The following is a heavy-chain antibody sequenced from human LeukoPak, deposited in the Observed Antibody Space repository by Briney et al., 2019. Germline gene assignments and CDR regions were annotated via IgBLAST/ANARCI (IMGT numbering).Heavy chain of an antibody. V-gene: IGHV3-73*01. CDR1: GFTFSGSA. CDR2: IRSKANSYAT. Sequence: GGSLRLSCAASGFTFSGSAMHWVRQASGKGLEWVGRIRSKANSYATAYAASVKGRFTISRDDSKNTAYLQMNSLKTEDTAVYYCTRYPDLDAFDIWGQGTMVTVSS. D-gene: IGHD1-14*01. CDR3: TRYPDLDAFDI. J-gene: IGHJ3*02.